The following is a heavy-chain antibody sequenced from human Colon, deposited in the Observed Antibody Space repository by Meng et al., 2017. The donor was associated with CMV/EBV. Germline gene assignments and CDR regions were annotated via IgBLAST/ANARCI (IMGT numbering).Heavy chain of an antibody. CDR1: GLSLRTPEVG. CDR2: IYWDDDN. D-gene: IGHD6-19*01. Sequence: HITLNVSRPTLVKHTQNHTLTCTFSGLSLRTPEVGVHWILQPPGKALEWLALIYWDDDNQFRPSLKNRITITKDTSKTQVVLTMTNMDPVDTATYYCAHGRGWLTDYWGQGTLVTVSS. J-gene: IGHJ4*02. V-gene: IGHV2-5*02. CDR3: AHGRGWLTDY.